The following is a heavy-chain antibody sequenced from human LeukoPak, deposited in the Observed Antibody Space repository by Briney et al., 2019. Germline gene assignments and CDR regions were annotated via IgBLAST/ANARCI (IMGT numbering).Heavy chain of an antibody. J-gene: IGHJ6*02. D-gene: IGHD3-9*01. CDR1: GYTFTGYY. CDR2: INPNSGGT. Sequence: ASVKVSCKASGYTFTGYYMHWVRQAPGQGLEWMGWINPNSGGTNYAQKFQGRVTMTRDTSISTAYMELSRLRSDDTAVYYCARDARYFDSWGDYGMDVWGQGTTVTVSS. CDR3: ARDARYFDSWGDYGMDV. V-gene: IGHV1-2*02.